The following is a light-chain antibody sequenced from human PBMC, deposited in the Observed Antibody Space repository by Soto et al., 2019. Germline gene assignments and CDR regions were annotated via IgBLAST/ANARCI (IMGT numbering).Light chain of an antibody. CDR3: QQLYIFPLP. V-gene: IGKV1-9*01. CDR2: AAS. Sequence: DIHLTQSPSFLSASVGDRVTIAFLASQGISSFLAWYQQKPGKAPNLLMYAASTLQSGVPSRFSGGESGTEYTLTISSLQPEDSATYYCQQLYIFPLPFGQGTRLEIK. J-gene: IGKJ5*01. CDR1: QGISSF.